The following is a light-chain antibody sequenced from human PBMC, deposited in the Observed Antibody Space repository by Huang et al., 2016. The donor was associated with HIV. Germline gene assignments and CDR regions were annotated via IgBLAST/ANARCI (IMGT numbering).Light chain of an antibody. J-gene: IGKJ5*01. V-gene: IGKV3-15*01. Sequence: EIVMTQSPATLSVSPGERATLSCRASQSVSSNLAWYQQKHGQAPRLLIYCASTRVTGVPARFSGSGSGTEFTLTISSLQSEDFVVYYCQQYDNGPIAFGQGTRLEI. CDR3: QQYDNGPIA. CDR1: QSVSSN. CDR2: CAS.